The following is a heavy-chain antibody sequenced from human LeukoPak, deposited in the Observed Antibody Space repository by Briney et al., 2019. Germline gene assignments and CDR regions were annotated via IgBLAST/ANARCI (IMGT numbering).Heavy chain of an antibody. CDR1: GFIFEDYA. D-gene: IGHD6-13*01. V-gene: IGHV3-9*01. Sequence: GGSLRLSCAASGFIFEDYAMHWVRQVPGKGLEWVSHISRDSDDVAYAESVEGRFTISRDNARNSLFLQMDSLRPEDTALYYCAKGGIIPAAVFDFWGQGTLVAVS. J-gene: IGHJ4*02. CDR3: AKGGIIPAAVFDF. CDR2: ISRDSDDV.